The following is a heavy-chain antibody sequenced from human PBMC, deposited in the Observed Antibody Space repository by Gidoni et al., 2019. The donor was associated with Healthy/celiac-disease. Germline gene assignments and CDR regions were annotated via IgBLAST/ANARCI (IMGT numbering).Heavy chain of an antibody. D-gene: IGHD3-10*01. Sequence: QVQLQESGPGLVKPSETLSLTCTVSGYSISSGYYWGWIRQPPGKGLEWIGSIYHSGSTYYNPSLKSRVTISVDTSKNQFSLKLSSVTAADTAVYYCARDPTITMVRGAPWDYWGQGTLVTVSS. CDR1: GYSISSGYY. CDR3: ARDPTITMVRGAPWDY. V-gene: IGHV4-38-2*02. J-gene: IGHJ4*02. CDR2: IYHSGST.